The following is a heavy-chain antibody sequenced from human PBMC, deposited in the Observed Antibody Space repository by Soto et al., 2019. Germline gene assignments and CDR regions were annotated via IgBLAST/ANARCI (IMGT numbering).Heavy chain of an antibody. CDR2: INHSGST. Sequence: QVQLQQWGAGLLKPSETLSLTCAVYGGSFSGYYWSWIRQPPGKGLEWIGEINHSGSTNYNPSLKSRVSISVETSRNQFSRKLSSVTAADTDVYYCARGRPRGTHRGHKGSGSGDFGLWGRGTLVTVSS. CDR1: GGSFSGYY. V-gene: IGHV4-34*01. CDR3: ARGRPRGTHRGHKGSGSGDFGL. J-gene: IGHJ2*01. D-gene: IGHD6-25*01.